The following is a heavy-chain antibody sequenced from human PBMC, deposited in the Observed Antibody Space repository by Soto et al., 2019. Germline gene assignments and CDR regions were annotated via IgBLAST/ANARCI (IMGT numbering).Heavy chain of an antibody. CDR3: ARAPHYDILTGYYIPLYGMDV. V-gene: IGHV4-61*01. D-gene: IGHD3-9*01. Sequence: KPSETLSLTCTVSGGSVSSGSYYWSWIRQPPGKGLEWIGYIYYSGSTNYNPSLKSRVTISVDTSKNQFSLKLSSVTAADTAVYYCARAPHYDILTGYYIPLYGMDVWGQGTTVTVSS. J-gene: IGHJ6*02. CDR1: GGSVSSGSYY. CDR2: IYYSGST.